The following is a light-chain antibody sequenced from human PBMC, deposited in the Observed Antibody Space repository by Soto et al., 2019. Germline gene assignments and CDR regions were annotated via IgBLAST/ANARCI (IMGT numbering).Light chain of an antibody. V-gene: IGKV1-27*01. CDR2: AAS. Sequence: DFQMTQSPSSLSASVGDTVTLTCRASQGFTNYLAWYQQKPGKAPKHLIYAASTLQSGVPPRFSGSGSGTHFTLTISSLQPEDAATYYCQKYNTAPYTFGQGTRLEIK. CDR1: QGFTNY. CDR3: QKYNTAPYT. J-gene: IGKJ5*01.